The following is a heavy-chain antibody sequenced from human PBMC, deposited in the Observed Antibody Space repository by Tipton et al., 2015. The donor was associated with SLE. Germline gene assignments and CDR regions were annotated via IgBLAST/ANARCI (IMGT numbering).Heavy chain of an antibody. D-gene: IGHD3-16*01. Sequence: TLSLTCDVNGGSFSGYYWSWISQSPGKGLEWIGEVNHLGTIYYNASLKSRVTISIDTSKSHFSLKLTSVTAADTAVYYCARMEGMITYGGIAGLWGQGTVVTVSS. CDR3: ARMEGMITYGGIAGL. CDR2: VNHLGTI. CDR1: GGSFSGYY. J-gene: IGHJ4*02. V-gene: IGHV4-34*01.